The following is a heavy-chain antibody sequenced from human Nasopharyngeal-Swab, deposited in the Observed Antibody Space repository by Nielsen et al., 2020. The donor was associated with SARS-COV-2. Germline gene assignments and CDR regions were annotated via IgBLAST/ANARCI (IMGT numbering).Heavy chain of an antibody. Sequence: ASVKVSCKASGYTFTSYDMNWVRQAPGQGLEWMGWINTNTGNPTYAQGFTGRFVFSLDTSVSTAYLQISSLKAEDTAVYYCARDRVEVITIFGVVITNWFDPWGQGTLVTVSS. CDR1: GYTFTSYD. V-gene: IGHV7-4-1*02. D-gene: IGHD3-3*01. J-gene: IGHJ5*02. CDR3: ARDRVEVITIFGVVITNWFDP. CDR2: INTNTGNP.